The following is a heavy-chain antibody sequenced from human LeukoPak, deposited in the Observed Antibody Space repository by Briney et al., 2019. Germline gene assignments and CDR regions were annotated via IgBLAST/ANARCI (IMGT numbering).Heavy chain of an antibody. D-gene: IGHD6-6*01. CDR3: ASTRSSDFDY. CDR2: IWYDGSNK. Sequence: SGGSLRLSCAASGFTFSSYGMHWVRQAPGKGLEWVAVIWYDGSNKYYADSVKGRFTISRDNSKNTLYLQLNSLRAEDTAVYYCASTRSSDFDYWGQGTLVTVSS. CDR1: GFTFSSYG. V-gene: IGHV3-30*02. J-gene: IGHJ4*02.